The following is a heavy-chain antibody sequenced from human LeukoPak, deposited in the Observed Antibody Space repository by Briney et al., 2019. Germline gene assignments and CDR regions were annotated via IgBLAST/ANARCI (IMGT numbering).Heavy chain of an antibody. V-gene: IGHV3-30*02. CDR3: ARVLGGPRYYYYYMDV. J-gene: IGHJ6*03. CDR2: IRYDGIIK. CDR1: GFTFSSYG. D-gene: IGHD2-15*01. Sequence: GGSLGLSCAASGFTFSSYGIHWVRQAPGKGLEWVTFIRYDGIIKYYADSVKGRFTISRDNSKSTLYLQMNSLRAEDTAVYYCARVLGGPRYYYYYMDVWGKGTTVTISS.